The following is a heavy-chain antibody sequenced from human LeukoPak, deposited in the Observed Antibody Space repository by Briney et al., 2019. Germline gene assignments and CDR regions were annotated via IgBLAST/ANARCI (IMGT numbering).Heavy chain of an antibody. D-gene: IGHD2-15*01. V-gene: IGHV5-51*01. Sequence: ESLRISCKGSGYSFTSYWISWVRQMPGKGLEWMGMTYPGDADTRYSPSFQGQVTISADKSISTAYLQWSSLKASDTAIYFCARLGLMRYCSGGNCHPDYWGQGTLVTVSS. J-gene: IGHJ4*02. CDR1: GYSFTSYW. CDR2: TYPGDADT. CDR3: ARLGLMRYCSGGNCHPDY.